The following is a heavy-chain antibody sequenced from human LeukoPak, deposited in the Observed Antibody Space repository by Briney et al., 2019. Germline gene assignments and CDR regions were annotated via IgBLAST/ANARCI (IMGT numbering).Heavy chain of an antibody. CDR1: GFTFSNSW. CDR3: TSATQDAWEVSAH. Sequence: GGSLTLSCAASGFTFSNSWMHWVRQVPGKGLVWVSRMSNDGSNTGYADSVRGRFTVSRDNAKNTLYLQMNSLRVEDTAVYYCTSATQDAWEVSAHWGQGTLVTVSS. J-gene: IGHJ4*02. V-gene: IGHV3-74*01. CDR2: MSNDGSNT. D-gene: IGHD5/OR15-5a*01.